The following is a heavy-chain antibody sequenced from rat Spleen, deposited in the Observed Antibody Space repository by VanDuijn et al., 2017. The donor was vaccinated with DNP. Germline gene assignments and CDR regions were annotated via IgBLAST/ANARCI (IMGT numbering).Heavy chain of an antibody. Sequence: EVQLVESGGGLVQPGNSLKLSCAASGFTFNNYWMTWIRQVPGKGLEWVASITSSGGSTYYPDSVKGRFTISRDNAKSTLYLQMDSLRSEDTATYYCTRRSYYSPLNFDYWGQGVMVTVSS. V-gene: IGHV5-31*01. CDR3: TRRSYYSPLNFDY. J-gene: IGHJ2*01. CDR2: ITSSGGST. D-gene: IGHD1-1*01. CDR1: GFTFNNYW.